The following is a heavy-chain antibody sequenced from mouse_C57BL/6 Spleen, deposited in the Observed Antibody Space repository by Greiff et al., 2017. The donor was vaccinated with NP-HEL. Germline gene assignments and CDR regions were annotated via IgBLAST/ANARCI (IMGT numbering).Heavy chain of an antibody. CDR2: INPGSGGT. J-gene: IGHJ2*01. CDR1: GYAFTNYL. CDR3: ARSADPGFDY. V-gene: IGHV1-54*01. Sequence: QVQLKQSGAELVRPGTSVKVSCKASGYAFTNYLIEWVKQRPGQGLEWIGVINPGSGGTNYNEKFKGKATLTADKSSSTAYMQLSSLTSEDSAVYFCARSADPGFDYWGQGTTLTVSS.